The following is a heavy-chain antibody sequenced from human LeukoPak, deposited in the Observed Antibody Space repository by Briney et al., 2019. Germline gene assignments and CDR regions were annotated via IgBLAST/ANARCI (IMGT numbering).Heavy chain of an antibody. CDR2: IKPDGSLQ. J-gene: IGHJ4*02. D-gene: IGHD3-22*01. CDR3: ATSYDSSGCD. Sequence: PGGSLRLSCTASGFIFSSFWMARVRQAPGKGLEWVANIKPDGSLQFYGDSVKGRFTISRDNAKNSLYLQMNNLRAEDTALYYCATSYDSSGCDWGQGTQVTVSS. V-gene: IGHV3-7*01. CDR1: GFIFSSFW.